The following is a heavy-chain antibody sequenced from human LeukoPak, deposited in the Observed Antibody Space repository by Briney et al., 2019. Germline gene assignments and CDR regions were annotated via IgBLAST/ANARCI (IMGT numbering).Heavy chain of an antibody. CDR3: AKDGIAAAGMYYYYGMDV. D-gene: IGHD6-13*01. CDR1: GFTFDDYA. V-gene: IGHV3-9*01. J-gene: IGHJ6*02. Sequence: GRSLRLSCAASGFTFDDYAMHWVRQAPGKGLEWVSGISWNSGSIGYADSVKGRFTISRDNAKNSLYLQMNSLRAEDTALYYCAKDGIAAAGMYYYYGMDVWGQGTTVTVSS. CDR2: ISWNSGSI.